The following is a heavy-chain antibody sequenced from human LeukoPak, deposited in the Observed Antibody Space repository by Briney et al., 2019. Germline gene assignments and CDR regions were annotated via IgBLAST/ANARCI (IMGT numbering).Heavy chain of an antibody. J-gene: IGHJ4*02. CDR2: ISSSGSTI. CDR1: GFTFSDYY. V-gene: IGHV3-11*01. Sequence: GGSLRLSCAASGFTFSDYYMSWIRQAPGKGLEWVSYISSSGSTIYYADSVKGRFTISRDNAKNSLYLQMNSLRAEDTAVYYGARDRLRDGYKSPDYWGQGTLVTVSS. CDR3: ARDRLRDGYKSPDY. D-gene: IGHD5-24*01.